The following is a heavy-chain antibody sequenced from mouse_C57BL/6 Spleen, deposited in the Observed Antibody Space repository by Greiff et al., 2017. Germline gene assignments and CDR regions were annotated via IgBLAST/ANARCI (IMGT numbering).Heavy chain of an antibody. CDR1: GYTFTSYW. CDR2: SHTSDSDT. J-gene: IGHJ4*01. V-gene: IGHV1-74*01. CDR3: ANDYGSTDYYAMYY. D-gene: IGHD1-1*01. Sequence: VQLQQPGAELVKPGASVKVSCKASGYTFTSYWMHWVKQRPGQGLEWLGRSHTSDSDTNYNQKCKGKATVTVDTSYSTAYMQLSSLTSEDSAVYYSANDYGSTDYYAMYYWGQGTSVTVSS.